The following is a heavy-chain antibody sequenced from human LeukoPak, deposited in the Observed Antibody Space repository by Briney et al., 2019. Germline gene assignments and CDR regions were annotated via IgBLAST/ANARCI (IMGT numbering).Heavy chain of an antibody. CDR1: GFSLSTSGVG. Sequence: SGPTLVKPTQTLTLTCTFSGFSLSTSGVGVGWIRQPPGKALEWLALIYWNDDKRYSPSLKSRLTITKDTSKNQVVLTMTNMDPVDTATYYCARQGIAAAGVSYYYYMDVWGKGTTVTVSS. D-gene: IGHD6-13*01. J-gene: IGHJ6*03. V-gene: IGHV2-5*01. CDR2: IYWNDDK. CDR3: ARQGIAAAGVSYYYYMDV.